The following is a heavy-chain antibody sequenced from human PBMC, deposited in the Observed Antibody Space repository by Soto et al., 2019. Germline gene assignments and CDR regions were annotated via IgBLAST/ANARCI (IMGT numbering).Heavy chain of an antibody. V-gene: IGHV4-39*01. CDR3: ARVSDDFWSGSYYFEY. D-gene: IGHD3-3*01. CDR2: IYYTGTT. Sequence: SETLSLTCTVSGGSISISSYYWGWIRQPPGKGLEWIGSIYYTGTTYYNPSLKSRVTISVDTSKNQFSLKLSSVTAADTAVYYCARVSDDFWSGSYYFEYWGQGTLVTVSS. CDR1: GGSISISSYY. J-gene: IGHJ4*02.